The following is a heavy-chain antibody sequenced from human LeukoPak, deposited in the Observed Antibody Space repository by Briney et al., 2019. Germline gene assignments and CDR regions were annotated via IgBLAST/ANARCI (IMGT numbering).Heavy chain of an antibody. CDR3: ARPGGYTYGFFDY. V-gene: IGHV3-66*02. J-gene: IGHJ4*02. CDR1: GFTVSSNY. D-gene: IGHD5-18*01. CDR2: IYSGGST. Sequence: GGSLRLSCAASGFTVSSNYMSWVRQAPGKGLEWVSVIYSGGSTYYADSVKGRFTISRDNSKNTLYLQMNSLRAEDTAVYYCARPGGYTYGFFDYWGQGTLVTVSS.